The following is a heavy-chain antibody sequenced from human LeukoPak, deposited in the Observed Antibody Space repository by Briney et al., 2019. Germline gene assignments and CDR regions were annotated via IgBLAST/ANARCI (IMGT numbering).Heavy chain of an antibody. D-gene: IGHD3-10*01. CDR3: ARTTAMFYYGSGSYYPRGGFDY. CDR1: GGSISSYY. Sequence: SETLSLTCTVSGGSISSYYWSWIRQPPGKGLEWIGYIYYSGSTNYNPSLKSRVTISVDTSKNQFSLKLSSVTAADTAVYYCARTTAMFYYGSGSYYPRGGFDYWGQGTLVTVSS. V-gene: IGHV4-59*12. CDR2: IYYSGST. J-gene: IGHJ4*02.